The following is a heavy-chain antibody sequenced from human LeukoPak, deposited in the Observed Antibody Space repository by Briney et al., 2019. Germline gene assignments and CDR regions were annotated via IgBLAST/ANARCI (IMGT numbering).Heavy chain of an antibody. J-gene: IGHJ6*02. CDR2: IKQDGSEK. CDR3: ARKYQLGYYYYYYYGMDV. V-gene: IGHV3-7*01. Sequence: PGGSLRLSCAASGFTFSSYWMSWVRQAPGKGLEWVANIKQDGSEKYYVDSVKGRFTISRDNAKNSLYLQMNSLRAEDTAVYYCARKYQLGYYYYYYYGMDVWGQGTTVTVSS. CDR1: GFTFSSYW. D-gene: IGHD2-2*01.